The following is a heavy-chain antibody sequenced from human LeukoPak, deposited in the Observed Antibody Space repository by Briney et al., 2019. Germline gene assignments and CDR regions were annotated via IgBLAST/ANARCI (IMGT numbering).Heavy chain of an antibody. CDR3: ARGLPVDSSSWMKTSGDAFDI. CDR1: GFTFSSYA. Sequence: GRSLRLSCAASGFTFSSYAMHWVRQSPGKGLEWVAVISYDGSNKYYADSVKGRFTISRDNSKNTLYLQMNSLRAEDTAVYYCARGLPVDSSSWMKTSGDAFDIWGQGTMITVSS. V-gene: IGHV3-30-3*01. J-gene: IGHJ3*02. D-gene: IGHD6-13*01. CDR2: ISYDGSNK.